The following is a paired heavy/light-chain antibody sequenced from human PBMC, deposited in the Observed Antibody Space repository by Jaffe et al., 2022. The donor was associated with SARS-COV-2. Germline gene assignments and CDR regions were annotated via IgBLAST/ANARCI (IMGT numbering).Light chain of an antibody. V-gene: IGKV3-15*01. Sequence: ETVMTQSPATLSVSPGERATLSCRASQSVSTNLAWYQQKPGQAPRLLIYHASTRDTGIPARFSGSGSGTEFTLTISSLQSEDFAVYYCQQYNNWPPVTFGQGTRLEMK. CDR1: QSVSTN. J-gene: IGKJ5*01. CDR3: QQYNNWPPVT. CDR2: HAS.
Heavy chain of an antibody. CDR2: IKEDGNEK. CDR3: VRGHLGFNY. D-gene: IGHD3-16*01. Sequence: EVQLVESGGGLVQPGGSLRLSCAASGLTLSDFWMSWVRQAPGKRLEWVANIKEDGNEKYHVDSVKGRFTISRDNAKNSLYLQMNSLRVEDTAVYYCVRGHLGFNYWGQGTLVTVSS. J-gene: IGHJ4*02. V-gene: IGHV3-7*03. CDR1: GLTLSDFW.